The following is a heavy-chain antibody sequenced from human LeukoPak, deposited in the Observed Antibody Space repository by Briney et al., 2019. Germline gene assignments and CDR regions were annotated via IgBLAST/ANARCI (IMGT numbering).Heavy chain of an antibody. CDR1: GFTLSSYA. V-gene: IGHV3-33*01. CDR3: ARGISAGVDIFDFYYTRTNY. J-gene: IGHJ4*02. CDR2: IWYDGADK. D-gene: IGHD3-3*01. Sequence: PGRSLRLSSAASGFTLSSYAMHWVRQAPGKGLEWVAVIWYDGADKYYADSVKGRFTISRDNSENTLYLQMNSLRAEDTAVYYCARGISAGVDIFDFYYTRTNYWGQGTLVTVSS.